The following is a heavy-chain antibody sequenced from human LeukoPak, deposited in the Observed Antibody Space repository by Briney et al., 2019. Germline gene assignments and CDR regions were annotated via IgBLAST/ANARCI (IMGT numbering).Heavy chain of an antibody. D-gene: IGHD3-10*01. J-gene: IGHJ5*02. CDR2: INPNRGGT. CDR1: GYTFTGYY. CDR3: ARDLITMVRGVIGDNWFDP. V-gene: IGHV1-2*02. Sequence: ASVKVSCKASGYTFTGYYMHWVRQAPGQGLEWMGWINPNRGGTNYAQKFQGRVTMTRDTSISTAYMELSRLRSDDTAVYYCARDLITMVRGVIGDNWFDPWGQGTLVTVSS.